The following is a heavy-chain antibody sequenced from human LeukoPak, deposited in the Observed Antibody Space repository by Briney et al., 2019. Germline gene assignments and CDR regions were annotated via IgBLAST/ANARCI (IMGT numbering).Heavy chain of an antibody. CDR3: ARGAVAARPPVYYFDY. V-gene: IGHV1-18*01. CDR2: ISAYNGNT. Sequence: ASVKVSCKASGYTFTSYGISWVRQAPGQGLEWMGWISAYNGNTNYAQKFQGRVTITADESTSTAYMELSSLRSEDTAVYYCARGAVAARPPVYYFDYWAREPWSPSSQ. D-gene: IGHD6-6*01. J-gene: IGHJ4*02. CDR1: GYTFTSYG.